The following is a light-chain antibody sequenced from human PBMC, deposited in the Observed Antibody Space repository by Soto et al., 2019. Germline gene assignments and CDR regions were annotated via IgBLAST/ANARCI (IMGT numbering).Light chain of an antibody. V-gene: IGKV3-15*01. Sequence: EVVMTQSPATLSVSPGERATLSCRASQSVSSNLAWYQQKPGQAPRLLIYGASTRATGIPARFSGSGSGTEFTLTISSLQSEDFAVYYGQQYNNWPSYTFGQGTKLEIK. J-gene: IGKJ2*01. CDR3: QQYNNWPSYT. CDR2: GAS. CDR1: QSVSSN.